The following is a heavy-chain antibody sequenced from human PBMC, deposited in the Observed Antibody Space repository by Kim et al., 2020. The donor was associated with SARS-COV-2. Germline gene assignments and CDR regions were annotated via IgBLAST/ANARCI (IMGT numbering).Heavy chain of an antibody. CDR2: INHSGST. J-gene: IGHJ4*02. D-gene: IGHD5-12*01. V-gene: IGHV4-34*01. CDR3: ARGRESIVATLYYFDY. Sequence: SETLSLTCAVYGGSFSGYYWSWIRQPPGKGLEWIGEINHSGSTNYNPSLKSRVTILVDTSKNQFSLKLSSVTAADTAVYYCARGRESIVATLYYFDYWGQGTLVTVSS. CDR1: GGSFSGYY.